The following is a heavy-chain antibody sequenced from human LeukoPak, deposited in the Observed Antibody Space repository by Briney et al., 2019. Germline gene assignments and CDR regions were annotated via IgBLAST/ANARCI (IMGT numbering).Heavy chain of an antibody. CDR1: GFSFSNYW. Sequence: GSLRLSCAASGFSFSNYWMSWVRQPPGKGLEWIGEIYHSGSTNYNPSLKSRVTISVDKSKNQFSLKLSSVTAADTAVYYCARSVSGYWFDPWGQGTLVTVSS. V-gene: IGHV4-4*02. CDR2: IYHSGST. J-gene: IGHJ5*02. CDR3: ARSVSGYWFDP. D-gene: IGHD1-14*01.